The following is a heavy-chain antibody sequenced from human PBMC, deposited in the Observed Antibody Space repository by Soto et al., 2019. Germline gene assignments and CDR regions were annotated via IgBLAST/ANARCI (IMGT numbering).Heavy chain of an antibody. V-gene: IGHV4-61*01. D-gene: IGHD3-3*01. CDR1: GGSVSSGSSY. CDR2: VFFNGNT. J-gene: IGHJ5*01. Sequence: QVHLQESGPGLVKPSETLSLTCSVSGGSVSSGSSYWSWLRQPPGKGLEWIGHVFFNGNTDYNPSRKHQDTMPLHTSTNQFSLRLTSVTAADTAVYYCSRGVEWKGWFDSWGQGTLVSVSS. CDR3: SRGVEWKGWFDS.